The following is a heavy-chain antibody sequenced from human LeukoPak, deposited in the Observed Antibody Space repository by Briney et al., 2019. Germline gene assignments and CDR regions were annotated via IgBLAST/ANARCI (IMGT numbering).Heavy chain of an antibody. D-gene: IGHD6-13*01. CDR3: ATSTVAAGTD. J-gene: IGHJ4*02. CDR1: GFTFSNVW. Sequence: GGSRRLSCAVPGFTFSNVWTSWVRQAPGKGLKWVANIRQDGRDKYYADSVKGRFTISRDNATNSLYLQMNSLRAENTAINFCATSTVAAGTDWGQGTLGTVSS. CDR2: IRQDGRDK. V-gene: IGHV3-7*03.